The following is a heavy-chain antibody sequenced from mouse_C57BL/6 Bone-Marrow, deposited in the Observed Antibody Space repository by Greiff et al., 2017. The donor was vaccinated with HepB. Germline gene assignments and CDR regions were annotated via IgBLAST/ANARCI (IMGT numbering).Heavy chain of an antibody. J-gene: IGHJ4*01. CDR1: GYTFTSYG. V-gene: IGHV1-81*01. Sequence: QVQLQQSGAELARPGASVKLSCKASGYTFTSYGISWVKQRTGQGLEWIGEIYPRSGNTYYNEKFKGKATLTADKSSSTAYMELRSLTSEDSAVYFCAREAYYYGSIYYAMDYWGQGTSVTVSS. CDR2: IYPRSGNT. CDR3: AREAYYYGSIYYAMDY. D-gene: IGHD1-1*01.